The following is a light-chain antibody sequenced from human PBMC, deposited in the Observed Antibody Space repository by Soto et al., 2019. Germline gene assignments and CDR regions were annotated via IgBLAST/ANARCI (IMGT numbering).Light chain of an antibody. CDR1: QSVSSN. J-gene: IGKJ5*01. Sequence: VLTQSPATLYVSLGDRATLSCTASQSVSSNLAWYQQKPGQAPRLLIYDASVRATGTPARFSGSGSGTAFTLTISSLEPEDFALYYCQQRSSWRTFGQGTRLEIK. V-gene: IGKV3-11*01. CDR2: DAS. CDR3: QQRSSWRT.